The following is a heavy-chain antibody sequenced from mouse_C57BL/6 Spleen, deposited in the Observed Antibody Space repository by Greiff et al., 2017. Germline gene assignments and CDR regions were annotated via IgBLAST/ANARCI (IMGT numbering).Heavy chain of an antibody. D-gene: IGHD4-1*01. CDR1: GYTFTSYW. V-gene: IGHV1-69*01. CDR3: ARLGFDY. CDR2: IDPSDSYT. J-gene: IGHJ2*01. Sequence: QVQLQQSGAELVMPGASVKLSCKASGYTFTSYWMHWVKQRPGQGLEWIGEIDPSDSYTNYNQKFKGKSTLTVDKSSSTAYMQLSSLTSEDSAVYYCARLGFDYWGQGTTLTVSS.